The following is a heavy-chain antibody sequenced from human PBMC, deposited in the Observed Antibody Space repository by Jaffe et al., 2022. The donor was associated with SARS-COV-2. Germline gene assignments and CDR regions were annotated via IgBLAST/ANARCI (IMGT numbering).Heavy chain of an antibody. J-gene: IGHJ6*02. V-gene: IGHV3-30-3*01. CDR1: GFTFSSYA. Sequence: QVQLVESGGGVVQPGRSLRLSCAASGFTFSSYAMHWVRQAPGKGLEWVAVISYDGSNKYYADSVKGRFTISRDNSKNTLYLQMNSLRAEDTAVYYCARAHTARTLPFGMDVWGQGTTVTVSS. CDR3: ARAHTARTLPFGMDV. D-gene: IGHD5-18*01. CDR2: ISYDGSNK.